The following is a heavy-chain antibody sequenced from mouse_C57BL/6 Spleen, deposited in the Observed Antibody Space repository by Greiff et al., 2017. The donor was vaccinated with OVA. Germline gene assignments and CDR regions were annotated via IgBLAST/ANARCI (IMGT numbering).Heavy chain of an antibody. CDR2: IDPSDSYT. CDR3: ARDGKLEGFAY. D-gene: IGHD4-1*01. Sequence: QVQLQQSGAELVMPGASVKLSCKASGYTFTSYWMHWVKQRPGQGLEWIGEIDPSDSYTNYNQKFKGKSTLTVDKSSSTAYMQLSSLTSEDSAVYYCARDGKLEGFAYWGQGTLVTVSA. CDR1: GYTFTSYW. V-gene: IGHV1-69*01. J-gene: IGHJ3*01.